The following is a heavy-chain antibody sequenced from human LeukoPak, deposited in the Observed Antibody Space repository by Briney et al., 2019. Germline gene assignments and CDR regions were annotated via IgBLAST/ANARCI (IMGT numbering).Heavy chain of an antibody. D-gene: IGHD3-22*01. CDR3: AKDLREYYYDSSGYRAFDY. CDR2: ISGSGGST. Sequence: GGSLRLSCAASGFTFSSYAVSWVRQAPGKGLEWVSAISGSGGSTYYADSVKGRFTISRDNSKNTLYLQMNSLRAEDTAVYYCAKDLREYYYDSSGYRAFDYWGQGTLVTVSS. J-gene: IGHJ4*02. V-gene: IGHV3-23*01. CDR1: GFTFSSYA.